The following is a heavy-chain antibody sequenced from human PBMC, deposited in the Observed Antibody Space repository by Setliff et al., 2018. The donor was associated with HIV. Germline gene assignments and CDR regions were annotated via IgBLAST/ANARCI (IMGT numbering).Heavy chain of an antibody. V-gene: IGHV5-51*01. J-gene: IGHJ4*02. Sequence: GESLKISCKGSGYSFTNYWIGWVRQMPGKGLEWMGMVFPDDSDTRYSPSFQGQVTISADKSISTAYLQWSSLKASDTAMYYCARLSGLYYYDSSGYYYGHYFDYWGQGTLVTVSS. D-gene: IGHD3-22*01. CDR1: GYSFTNYW. CDR3: ARLSGLYYYDSSGYYYGHYFDY. CDR2: VFPDDSDT.